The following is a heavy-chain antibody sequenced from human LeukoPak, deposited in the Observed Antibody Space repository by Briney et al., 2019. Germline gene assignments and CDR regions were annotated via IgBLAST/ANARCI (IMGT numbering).Heavy chain of an antibody. V-gene: IGHV1-18*01. CDR1: GYTFTSYG. CDR2: ISAYNGNT. D-gene: IGHD3-10*01. Sequence: ASVKVSCKASGYTFTSYGISWVRQAPGQGLEWMGWISAYNGNTNYAQKLQGRVTMTTDTSTSTAYMELRSLRSDDAAVYCCARAPTSYTSGSFSKYYFDYWGQGTLVTVSS. J-gene: IGHJ4*02. CDR3: ARAPTSYTSGSFSKYYFDY.